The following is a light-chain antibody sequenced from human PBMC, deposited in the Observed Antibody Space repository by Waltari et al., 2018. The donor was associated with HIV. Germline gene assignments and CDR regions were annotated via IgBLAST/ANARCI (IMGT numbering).Light chain of an antibody. CDR2: NTD. CDR1: SGSVSSAYY. Sequence: QTVVTQEPSFSVSPGGTITLTCGLSSGSVSSAYYPSWYQQTTGQPPPTVTFNTDTRSSGFPDRFSCSIVGIKAALTITGAQSEDESDYYCLLYMASGRVVGGGTRLTVL. J-gene: IGLJ3*02. CDR3: LLYMASGRV. V-gene: IGLV8-61*01.